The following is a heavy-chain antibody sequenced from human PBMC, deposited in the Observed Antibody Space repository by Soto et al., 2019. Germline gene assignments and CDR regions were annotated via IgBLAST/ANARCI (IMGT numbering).Heavy chain of an antibody. V-gene: IGHV4-61*01. D-gene: IGHD2-15*01. CDR3: ARDSRYCSGGSCYSGAHYGMDV. J-gene: IGHJ6*02. Sequence: QVQLQESGPGLVKPSETLSLTCTVSGGSVSSGSYYWSWIRQPPGKGLEWIGYIYYSGSTNYNPSLKSRVTISVDTSKNPFSLKLSSVTAADTAVYYCARDSRYCSGGSCYSGAHYGMDVWGQGTTVTVSS. CDR1: GGSVSSGSYY. CDR2: IYYSGST.